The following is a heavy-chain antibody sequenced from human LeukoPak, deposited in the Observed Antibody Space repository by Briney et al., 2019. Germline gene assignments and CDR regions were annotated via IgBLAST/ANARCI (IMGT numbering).Heavy chain of an antibody. CDR1: GYSISSGYY. CDR3: ARSFTAAAGTVYYYYMDV. CDR2: IYHSGST. J-gene: IGHJ6*03. D-gene: IGHD6-13*01. V-gene: IGHV4-38-2*02. Sequence: SETLSLTCTVSGYSISSGYYWGWIRQPPGKGLEWIGSIYHSGSTYYNPSLKSRVTISVDKSKNQFSLKLSSVTAADTAVYYCARSFTAAAGTVYYYYMDVWGKGTTVTVSS.